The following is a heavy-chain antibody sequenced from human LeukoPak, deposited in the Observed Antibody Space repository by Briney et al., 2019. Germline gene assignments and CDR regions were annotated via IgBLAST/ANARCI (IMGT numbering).Heavy chain of an antibody. V-gene: IGHV1-69*04. J-gene: IGHJ4*02. D-gene: IGHD5-12*01. CDR3: ARELSRGGWIDY. CDR1: GGTFSSYA. Sequence: PGSSVKVSCRASGGTFSSYAISWVRQAPGQGLEWMGRIIPILGIADYAQKFQGRVTITADKSTSTAYMELSSLRSEDTAVYYCARELSRGGWIDYWGQGTLVTVSS. CDR2: IIPILGIA.